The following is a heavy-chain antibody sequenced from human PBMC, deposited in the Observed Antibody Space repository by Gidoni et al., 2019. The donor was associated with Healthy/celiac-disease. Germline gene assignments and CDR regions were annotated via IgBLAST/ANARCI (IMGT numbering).Heavy chain of an antibody. CDR2: MSRSSSSI. V-gene: IGHV3-48*02. J-gene: IGHJ4*02. Sequence: EVQLVESGGVLVQPGGSLSLSCSAAGFTFISYSMNWVRQAPGKGLGWVSYMSRSSSSIYYADSVKGRFSISRENAKNSLYLQMNSLRDEDTAVYYCARDSEAYYDSSGHFDYWGQGTLVTVSS. D-gene: IGHD3-22*01. CDR1: GFTFISYS. CDR3: ARDSEAYYDSSGHFDY.